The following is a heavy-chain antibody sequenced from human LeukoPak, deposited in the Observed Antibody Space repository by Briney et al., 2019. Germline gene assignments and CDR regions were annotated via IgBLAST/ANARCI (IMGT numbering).Heavy chain of an antibody. D-gene: IGHD1-26*01. CDR1: GFTFSSYA. Sequence: GGSLRLSCAASGFTFSSYAMSWVRQAPGKGLEWVSAISGSGGSTYYADSVKGRFNISRDNSKNTLYLQMNSLRAEDTAVYYCAKDQWELLFSGFDYWGQRTLVTVSS. CDR2: ISGSGGST. J-gene: IGHJ4*02. V-gene: IGHV3-23*01. CDR3: AKDQWELLFSGFDY.